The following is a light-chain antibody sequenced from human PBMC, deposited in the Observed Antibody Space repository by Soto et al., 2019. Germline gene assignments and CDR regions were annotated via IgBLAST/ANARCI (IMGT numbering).Light chain of an antibody. Sequence: EIVLTQSPATLSLSPGERATLSCWASQSVSNSLAWYQQRPGQSPRLLIYDVSTRATGIPARFGGSGSGTDFTLTISSLEPEDFAVYYCQQRSNWPITFGQGTRLEI. J-gene: IGKJ5*01. CDR3: QQRSNWPIT. CDR1: QSVSNS. CDR2: DVS. V-gene: IGKV3-11*01.